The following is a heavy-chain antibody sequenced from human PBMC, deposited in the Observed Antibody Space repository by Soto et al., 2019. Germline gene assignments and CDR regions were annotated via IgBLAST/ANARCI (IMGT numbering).Heavy chain of an antibody. Sequence: PSETLSLTCTASGGSISSYDGSWIRQAAGKGLEWIGRIYTSGSTNYNPSLKSLVTMSVDTSKNQFSLKLSSVTAADTAVYYCARVTERQLPPYYYYGMDVWGQGTTVTVSS. CDR2: IYTSGST. CDR1: GGSISSYD. J-gene: IGHJ6*02. D-gene: IGHD6-13*01. V-gene: IGHV4-4*07. CDR3: ARVTERQLPPYYYYGMDV.